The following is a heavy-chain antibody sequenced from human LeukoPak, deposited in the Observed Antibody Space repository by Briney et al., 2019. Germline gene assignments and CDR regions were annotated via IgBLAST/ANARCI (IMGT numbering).Heavy chain of an antibody. V-gene: IGHV3-7*03. CDR2: IKEDGTRK. CDR1: GFTFSSHW. D-gene: IGHD3-22*01. J-gene: IGHJ5*02. Sequence: GGSLRLSCAASGFTFSSHWMTWVRQAPGKGLEWVANIKEDGTRKNYVDSVKGRFTISRDNAKNSLYLQMSGLRAEDTALYYWPPRLDYYERVGHHQGGAWGQGTLVT. CDR3: PPRLDYYERVGHHQGGA.